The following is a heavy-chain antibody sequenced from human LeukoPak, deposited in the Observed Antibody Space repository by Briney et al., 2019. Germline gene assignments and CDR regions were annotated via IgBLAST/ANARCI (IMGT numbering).Heavy chain of an antibody. D-gene: IGHD2-2*01. CDR2: ISPSGTTI. Sequence: GGSLRLSCAASGFTLSDYYMSWLRQAPGKGLECVSYISPSGTTIYYADSVKGRFTISRDNAKNSLSLQMNSLRVEDTAVYYCARTSSPYDYWGHGTLVTVSS. V-gene: IGHV3-11*01. J-gene: IGHJ4*01. CDR3: ARTSSPYDY. CDR1: GFTLSDYY.